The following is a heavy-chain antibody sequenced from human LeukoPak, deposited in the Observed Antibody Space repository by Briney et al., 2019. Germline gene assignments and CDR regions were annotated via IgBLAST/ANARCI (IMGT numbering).Heavy chain of an antibody. J-gene: IGHJ4*02. D-gene: IGHD4-23*01. CDR3: ARTVGTHRFDY. Sequence: SETLSLTCSVSGGSISSSDYYWGWIRQPPGERLEWLGTIYYNGNTYYNPSLQSRVIISVDTSKNQFSLKLTSVTAPDTAVYYCARTVGTHRFDYWGQGILVTVSS. V-gene: IGHV4-39*01. CDR1: GGSISSSDYY. CDR2: IYYNGNT.